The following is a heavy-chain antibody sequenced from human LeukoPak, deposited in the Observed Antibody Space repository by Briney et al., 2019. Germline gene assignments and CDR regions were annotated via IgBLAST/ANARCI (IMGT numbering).Heavy chain of an antibody. Sequence: GGSLRLSCEGSGFIFSGYEVSWLRQAPGKGLEWVSYISGSGSNILYADSVKGRFTISRDNAKNSLYLQMNSLRAEDTAVYYCARVGLGNWNDYYFDYWGQGTLVTVSS. J-gene: IGHJ4*02. V-gene: IGHV3-48*03. CDR3: ARVGLGNWNDYYFDY. CDR2: ISGSGSNI. D-gene: IGHD1-1*01. CDR1: GFIFSGYE.